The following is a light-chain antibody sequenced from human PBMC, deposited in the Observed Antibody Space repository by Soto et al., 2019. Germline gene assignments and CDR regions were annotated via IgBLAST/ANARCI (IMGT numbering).Light chain of an antibody. CDR1: QSMCIS. J-gene: IGKJ1*01. CDR3: QQDSLYPWT. CDR2: KAS. V-gene: IGKV1-5*03. Sequence: DIQMTQSPSTLSASVGDRVTITCRASQSMCISLAWYQQKPGKALNLLIYKASSLESGVPTRFSGSGSGTEFTLNISSLQPDDVATYYCQQDSLYPWTFGQGTKVESK.